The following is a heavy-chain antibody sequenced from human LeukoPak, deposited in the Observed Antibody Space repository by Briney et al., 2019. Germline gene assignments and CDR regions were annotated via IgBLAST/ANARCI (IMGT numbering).Heavy chain of an antibody. CDR3: ARRRNYCSGGSCHTKGSWFDP. CDR2: INPNSGGT. CDR1: GYTFTGYY. Sequence: ASVKVSCKASGYTFTGYYMHWVRQAPGQGLEWMGWINPNSGGTNYAQKFQGRVTMTRDRSISTAYMELSRLRSDDTAVYYCARRRNYCSGGSCHTKGSWFDPWGQGTLVTVSS. J-gene: IGHJ5*02. V-gene: IGHV1-2*02. D-gene: IGHD2-15*01.